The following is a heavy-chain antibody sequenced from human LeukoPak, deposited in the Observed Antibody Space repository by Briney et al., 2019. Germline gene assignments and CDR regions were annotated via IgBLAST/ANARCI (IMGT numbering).Heavy chain of an antibody. V-gene: IGHV3-23*01. CDR3: AKRGVVIRVILVGFHKEAYYFDS. CDR1: GLTLSHFG. J-gene: IGHJ4*02. D-gene: IGHD3-22*01. Sequence: GGSLSLSCAVYGLTLSHFGMRWLPQARGEGGEGGAGIGGSGGRTKDADSVKGRFNIYKDNPKNKIYMKMNSLRAEDTAVYFCAKRGVVIRVILVGFHKEAYYFDSWGQGALVTVSS. CDR2: IGGSGGRT.